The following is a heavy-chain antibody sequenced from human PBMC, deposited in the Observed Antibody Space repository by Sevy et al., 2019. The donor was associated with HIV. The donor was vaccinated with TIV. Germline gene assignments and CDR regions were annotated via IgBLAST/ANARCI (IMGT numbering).Heavy chain of an antibody. J-gene: IGHJ4*02. V-gene: IGHV3-48*03. CDR2: ISNSGTII. Sequence: GGSLRLSCAASGFTFSSYEMNWVRQAPGKGLEWVSYISNSGTIISYSDSVRGRFTISRDNARNSVYLQMNSLRAEDTAVYYCARDLPPSATTLAHFDYWAQGTLVTVSS. CDR3: ARDLPPSATTLAHFDY. CDR1: GFTFSSYE. D-gene: IGHD4-4*01.